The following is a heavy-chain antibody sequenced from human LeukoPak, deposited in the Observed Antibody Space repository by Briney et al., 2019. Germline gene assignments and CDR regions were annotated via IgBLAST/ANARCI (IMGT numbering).Heavy chain of an antibody. D-gene: IGHD3-3*01. CDR2: IKQDGSEK. J-gene: IGHJ6*03. V-gene: IGHV3-7*01. Sequence: AGGSLRLSCAASGFTFSNYWMTWVRQAPGKGLEWVADIKQDGSEKLYVKSVRGRFTISRDNSKMSLFLQMNSLRAEDTAVYYCARDNGVVHGVYYMDVWGKGTTITVS. CDR3: ARDNGVVHGVYYMDV. CDR1: GFTFSNYW.